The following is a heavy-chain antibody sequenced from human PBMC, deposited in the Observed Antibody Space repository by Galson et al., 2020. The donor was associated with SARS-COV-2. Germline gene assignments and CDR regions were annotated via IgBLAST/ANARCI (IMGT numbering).Heavy chain of an antibody. CDR1: GYTFNSYS. CDR3: ARIETWNWFDP. J-gene: IGHJ5*02. Sequence: ASVKVSCKTSGYTFNSYSISWVRQAPGQGLEWMGWISTYNGKTNYAEKFQGRVTMTIEPSTSTAYMELRSLRSDDTADYFCARIETWNWFDPWGQGTLVTVSS. CDR2: ISTYNGKT. V-gene: IGHV1-18*01.